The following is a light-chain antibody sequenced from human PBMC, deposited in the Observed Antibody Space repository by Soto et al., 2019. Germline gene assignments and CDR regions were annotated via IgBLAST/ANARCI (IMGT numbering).Light chain of an antibody. CDR3: QQYNNWLTWT. CDR2: GAS. V-gene: IGKV3-15*01. CDR1: QSVSSN. Sequence: EIVMTQSPATMSVSPGERTTLSCRASQSVSSNLAWYQQKPGQAPRLLIYGASTRATGIPARFSGSGSGTEFTPTISSLQSEDFAVYYCQQYNNWLTWTFGQGTKVDIK. J-gene: IGKJ1*01.